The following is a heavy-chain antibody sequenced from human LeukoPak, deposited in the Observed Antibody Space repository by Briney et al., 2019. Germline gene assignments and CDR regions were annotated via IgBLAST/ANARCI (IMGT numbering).Heavy chain of an antibody. Sequence: GGSLRLSCAASGFTFSSYWMNWVRQAPGKGLEWVANIKQDESEEYYVDSVKGRFTISRDNAKNSLYLQMNSLRAEDTAVYYCARGGSSGWLPLDYWGQGTLVTVSS. V-gene: IGHV3-7*01. D-gene: IGHD6-19*01. J-gene: IGHJ4*02. CDR3: ARGGSSGWLPLDY. CDR1: GFTFSSYW. CDR2: IKQDESEE.